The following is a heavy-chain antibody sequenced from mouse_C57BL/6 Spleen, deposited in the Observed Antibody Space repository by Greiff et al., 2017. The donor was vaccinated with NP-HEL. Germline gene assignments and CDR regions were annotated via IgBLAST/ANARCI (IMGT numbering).Heavy chain of an antibody. D-gene: IGHD4-1*01. V-gene: IGHV1-19*01. CDR2: INPYNGGT. CDR3: ARSKLTFYAMDY. Sequence: EVQLQQSGPVLVKPGASVKMSCKASGYTFTDYYMNWVKQSHGKSLEWIGVINPYNGGTSYNQKFKGKATLTVDKSSSTAYMELNSLTSEDSAVYYCARSKLTFYAMDYWGQGTSVTVSS. CDR1: GYTFTDYY. J-gene: IGHJ4*01.